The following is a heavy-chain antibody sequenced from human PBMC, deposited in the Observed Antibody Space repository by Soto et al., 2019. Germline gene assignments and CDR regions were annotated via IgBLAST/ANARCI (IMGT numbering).Heavy chain of an antibody. CDR2: IVVGSGNT. J-gene: IGHJ6*02. V-gene: IGHV1-58*01. Sequence: SVKVSCKASGFTFTNSAAQWMRQARGQRLEWIGWIVVGSGNTNYAQRFQERVTITRDMSTSTAYMELSSLRSEDTAVYYCAADFYDSAAMDVWGQGTTVTVPS. CDR3: AADFYDSAAMDV. CDR1: GFTFTNSA. D-gene: IGHD3-22*01.